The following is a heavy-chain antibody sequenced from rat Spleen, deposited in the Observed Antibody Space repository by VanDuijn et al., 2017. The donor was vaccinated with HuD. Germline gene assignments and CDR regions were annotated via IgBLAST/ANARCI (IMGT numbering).Heavy chain of an antibody. D-gene: IGHD1-10*01. Sequence: EVQLQESGPGLVKPSQSLSLTCSVTVYSITNNYWDWIRKFPGNKMEWIGHISYSGSTSYNPSLKRRISITRDTSKNQFFLQLNSVTTEDTATYYCARRRGQVYNNYFDYWGQGVMVTVSS. V-gene: IGHV3-1*01. CDR1: VYSITNNY. CDR2: ISYSGST. J-gene: IGHJ2*01. CDR3: ARRRGQVYNNYFDY.